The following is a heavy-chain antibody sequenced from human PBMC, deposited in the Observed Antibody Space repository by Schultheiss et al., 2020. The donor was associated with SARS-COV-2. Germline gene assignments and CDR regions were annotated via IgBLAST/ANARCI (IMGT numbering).Heavy chain of an antibody. V-gene: IGHV2-70*04. J-gene: IGHJ6*02. CDR1: GFSLSTSGMR. CDR3: ARTPTRGSGMDV. D-gene: IGHD3-16*01. CDR2: IDWDDDK. Sequence: SGPTLVKPTQTLTLTCSFSGFSLSTSGMRVNWIRQTPGKALEWLARIDWDDDKFYNTSLKTRLTISKDTSKNQVVLTMTNMDPVDTATYYCARTPTRGSGMDVWGQGTTVTVS.